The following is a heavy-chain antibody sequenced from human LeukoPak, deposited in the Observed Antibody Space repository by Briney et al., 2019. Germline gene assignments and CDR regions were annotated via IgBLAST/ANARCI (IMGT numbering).Heavy chain of an antibody. V-gene: IGHV4-39*07. CDR2: HYHTGRI. J-gene: IGHJ4*02. Sequence: SETLSLTCSVSGGSISGTSYCWGWIRQPPGKGPEWIGSHYHTGRIYHNPSPNSRVTISVDTSKNQFSLKLSSVTDADTAVYYCARDGSDNWGLFDNWGRGTLVTVSS. CDR3: ARDGSDNWGLFDN. D-gene: IGHD1-1*01. CDR1: GGSISGTSYC.